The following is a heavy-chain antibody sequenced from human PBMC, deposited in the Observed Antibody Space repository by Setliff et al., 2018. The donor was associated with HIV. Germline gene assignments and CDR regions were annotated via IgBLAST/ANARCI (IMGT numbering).Heavy chain of an antibody. Sequence: SETLSLTCTVSGGSISSHYWSWIRQPPGKGLEWIGSIYYSGSTNYNPSLKSRVTISVDTSKNQFSLKLSSVTAADTAVYYCARKGVDLYFGVDAFDMWGQGTMVTVSS. CDR1: GGSISSHY. CDR3: ARKGVDLYFGVDAFDM. V-gene: IGHV4-59*11. D-gene: IGHD3-10*01. CDR2: IYYSGST. J-gene: IGHJ3*02.